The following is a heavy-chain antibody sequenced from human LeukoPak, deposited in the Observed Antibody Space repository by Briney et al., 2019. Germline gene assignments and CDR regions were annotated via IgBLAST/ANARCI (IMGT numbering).Heavy chain of an antibody. D-gene: IGHD5-24*01. J-gene: IGHJ4*02. CDR3: ARAVDGYNSDY. Sequence: SETLSLTCTVSGGSISSYYWSWIRQPPGKGLEWIGYIYYSGSIKYNPSLKSRVTVSVDTSKNQFSPRLSSVTTADTAVYYCARAVDGYNSDYWGQGTLVTVSS. CDR1: GGSISSYY. V-gene: IGHV4-59*01. CDR2: IYYSGSI.